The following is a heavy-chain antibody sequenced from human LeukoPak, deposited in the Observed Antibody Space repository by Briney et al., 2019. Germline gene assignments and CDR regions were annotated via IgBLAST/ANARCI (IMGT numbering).Heavy chain of an antibody. CDR1: GGSFSNYC. Sequence: PSETLSLTCTVSGGSFSNYCWNWMRQSPGKGLEWIGYTCDSANNYYNPSLKSRVTISVDTSKNQFSLKLTSTTAADTAVYCCARWHDSGRYFDYWGRGTSVTVSS. CDR3: ARWHDSGRYFDY. CDR2: TCDSANN. V-gene: IGHV4-59*01. J-gene: IGHJ4*02. D-gene: IGHD6-19*01.